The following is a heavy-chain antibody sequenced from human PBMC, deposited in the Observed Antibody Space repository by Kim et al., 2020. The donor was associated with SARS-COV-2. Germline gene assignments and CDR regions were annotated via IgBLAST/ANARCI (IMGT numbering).Heavy chain of an antibody. V-gene: IGHV4-34*01. J-gene: IGHJ4*02. CDR3: ARTYYYGSGSYYY. Sequence: SEPYLKRRVTISVDTSKNQLSLKLSSVTAADTAVYYCARTYYYGSGSYYYWGQGTLVTVSS. D-gene: IGHD3-10*01.